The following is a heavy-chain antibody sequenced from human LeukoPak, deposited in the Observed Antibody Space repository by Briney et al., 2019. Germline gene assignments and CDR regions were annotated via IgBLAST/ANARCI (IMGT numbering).Heavy chain of an antibody. D-gene: IGHD3-22*01. CDR1: GYTFGSYS. CDR2: ISVRGNYI. V-gene: IGHV3-21*01. CDR3: VRLRRNSDTSGFYYYYDL. J-gene: IGHJ4*02. Sequence: PGGSLRLSCAASGYTFGSYSINWVRQAPGKGLEWVSSISVRGNYIYYADSVRGRFRISRDDARDSLYLQMNSLRAEDTAVYYCVRLRRNSDTSGFYYYYDLWGQGTLVTVSS.